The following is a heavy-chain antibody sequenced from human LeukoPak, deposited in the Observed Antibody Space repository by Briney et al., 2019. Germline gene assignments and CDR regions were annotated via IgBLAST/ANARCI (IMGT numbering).Heavy chain of an antibody. Sequence: SETLSLTCAVSGGSISSSNWWSWVRQPPGKGLEWIGEIYHSGSTNYNPSLKSRVTISVDTSKNQFSLKLSSVTAADTAVYYCARASRRAMVRGVNRGDYFDYWGQGTLVTVSS. CDR2: IYHSGST. J-gene: IGHJ4*02. CDR1: GGSISSSNW. CDR3: ARASRRAMVRGVNRGDYFDY. V-gene: IGHV4-4*02. D-gene: IGHD3-10*01.